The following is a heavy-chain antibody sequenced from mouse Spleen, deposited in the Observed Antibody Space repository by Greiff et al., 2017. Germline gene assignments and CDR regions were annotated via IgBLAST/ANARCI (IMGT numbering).Heavy chain of an antibody. CDR2: IYPRDGST. D-gene: IGHD1-1*01. CDR3: ARENYGSSPAWFAY. CDR1: GYTFTSYW. Sequence: QVQLQQPGAELVKPGASVKLSCKASGYTFTSYWMHWVKQRPGQGLEWIGWIYPRDGSTKYNEKFKGKATLTVDTSSSTAYMELHSLTSEDSAVYFCARENYGSSPAWFAYWGQGTLVTVSA. V-gene: IGHV1-85*01. J-gene: IGHJ3*01.